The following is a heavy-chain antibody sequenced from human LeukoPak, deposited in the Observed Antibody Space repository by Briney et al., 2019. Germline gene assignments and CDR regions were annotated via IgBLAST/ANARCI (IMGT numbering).Heavy chain of an antibody. CDR2: IYYSGST. V-gene: IGHV4-39*01. Sequence: SETLSLTCTVSGGSISSSSYYWGWIRQPPGKGLEWIGSIYYSGSTYYNSSPKSRVTISVDTSKNQFSLKLSSVTAADTAVYYCARHVDSSGYWRDWGQGTLVTVSS. CDR3: ARHVDSSGYWRD. CDR1: GGSISSSSYY. D-gene: IGHD3-22*01. J-gene: IGHJ4*02.